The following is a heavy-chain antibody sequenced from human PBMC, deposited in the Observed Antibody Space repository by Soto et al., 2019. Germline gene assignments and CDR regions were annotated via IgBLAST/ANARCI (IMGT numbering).Heavy chain of an antibody. CDR2: INHSGST. Sequence: SETLSLTCAVYGGSFSGYYWSWIRQPPGKGLEWIGEINHSGSTNYNPSLKSRVTISVDTSKNQFSLKLSSVTAADTAVYYCARRPVTMVRGVMNNWFDPWGQGTLVTVS. J-gene: IGHJ5*02. D-gene: IGHD3-10*01. CDR1: GGSFSGYY. V-gene: IGHV4-34*01. CDR3: ARRPVTMVRGVMNNWFDP.